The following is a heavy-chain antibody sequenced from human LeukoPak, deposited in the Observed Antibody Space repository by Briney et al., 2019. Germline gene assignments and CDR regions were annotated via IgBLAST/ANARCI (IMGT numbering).Heavy chain of an antibody. Sequence: GGSLRLSCAASGFTFSDYYMSWIRQAPGKGLEWVSQISDSGSVVYYTESVKGRFTISRDNAKNSLYQQMNSLRAEDTAVYYCARDRRYGSGSHCKFDSWGQGALVTVSS. CDR3: ARDRRYGSGSHCKFDS. V-gene: IGHV3-11*01. CDR2: ISDSGSVV. D-gene: IGHD3-10*01. J-gene: IGHJ4*02. CDR1: GFTFSDYY.